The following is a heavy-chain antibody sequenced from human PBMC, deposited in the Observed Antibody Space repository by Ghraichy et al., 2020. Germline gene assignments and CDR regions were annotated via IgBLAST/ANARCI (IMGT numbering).Heavy chain of an antibody. Sequence: GSLRLSCAVYGGSFSGYYWSWIRQPPGKGLEWIGEINHSGSTNYNPSLKSRVTISVDTSKNQFSLKLSSVTAADTAVYYCARGPGSSSPGYWGQGTLVTVSS. J-gene: IGHJ4*02. CDR3: ARGPGSSSPGY. D-gene: IGHD3-10*01. CDR2: INHSGST. V-gene: IGHV4-34*01. CDR1: GGSFSGYY.